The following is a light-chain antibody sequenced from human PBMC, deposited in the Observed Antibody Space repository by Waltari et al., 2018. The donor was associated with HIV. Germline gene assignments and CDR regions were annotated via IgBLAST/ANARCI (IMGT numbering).Light chain of an antibody. CDR2: SSN. V-gene: IGLV1-44*01. CDR1: SPNIEINT. CDR3: ASWVDRLNGWV. J-gene: IGLJ3*02. Sequence: QSVLTQPPSTSGTPGQRVTIPCSGSSPNIEINTVNWYQHLPGTAPKLLIYSSNLRPSGVPDRFSGSKSGTSASLAISGLQSEDEADYYCASWVDRLNGWVFGGGTKLTVL.